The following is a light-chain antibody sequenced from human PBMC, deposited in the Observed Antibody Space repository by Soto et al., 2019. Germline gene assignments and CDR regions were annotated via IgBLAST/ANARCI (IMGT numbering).Light chain of an antibody. CDR2: GAS. CDR3: QQYGRSGGT. CDR1: QSISSSY. Sequence: EIVLTQSPGTLSLSPGERATLSCRASQSISSSYLAWYQQKPGQAPRLLIYGASSRATGSPDRFSGSGSGTDFTLTVSRLEPEDFAVYYCQQYGRSGGTFGKGTKVEI. J-gene: IGKJ1*01. V-gene: IGKV3-20*01.